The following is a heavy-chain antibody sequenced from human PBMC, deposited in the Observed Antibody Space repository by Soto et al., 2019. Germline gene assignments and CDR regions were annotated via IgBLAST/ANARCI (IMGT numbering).Heavy chain of an antibody. CDR3: ARELRSYSGAYSDP. Sequence: XGSLRLSCVGSGFTFKNYGMHWVRQAPGKGLEWLAVVSYDGTKTMYTDSVKGRISISRDNARNTLFLQMDSLTAEDTALYYCARELRSYSGAYSDPWGQGTPVTVSS. CDR2: VSYDGTKT. V-gene: IGHV3-33*05. J-gene: IGHJ5*02. CDR1: GFTFKNYG. D-gene: IGHD1-26*01.